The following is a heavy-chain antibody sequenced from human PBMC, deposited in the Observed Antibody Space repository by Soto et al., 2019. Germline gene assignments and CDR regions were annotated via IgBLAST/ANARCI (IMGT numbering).Heavy chain of an antibody. Sequence: LSLTCAISEDSVSSNSPAWNWIRQSPSRGLEWLGRTYYRSKWYNDYAVVVKSRLTITPDTSKNQFSLQLNSVTPEDTAVYYCARAIGPMLFDVWGQGTMVTVSS. CDR1: EDSVSSNSPA. V-gene: IGHV6-1*01. CDR3: ARAIGPMLFDV. J-gene: IGHJ3*01. D-gene: IGHD2-8*01. CDR2: TYYRSKWYN.